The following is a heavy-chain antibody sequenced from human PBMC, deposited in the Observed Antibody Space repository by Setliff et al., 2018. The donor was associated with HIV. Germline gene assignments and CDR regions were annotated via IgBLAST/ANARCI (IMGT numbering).Heavy chain of an antibody. CDR3: ARDVSGSPFDY. Sequence: KPSETLSLTCGVSGGSLSGSYWSRIRQSPEKGLEWIGEVNHSGSTNYHPSLKSRVTISVDTSKNQFFLKLSSVAAADTAVYYCARDVSGSPFDYWGQGTLVTVSS. D-gene: IGHD1-26*01. J-gene: IGHJ4*02. V-gene: IGHV4-34*01. CDR1: GGSLSGSY. CDR2: VNHSGST.